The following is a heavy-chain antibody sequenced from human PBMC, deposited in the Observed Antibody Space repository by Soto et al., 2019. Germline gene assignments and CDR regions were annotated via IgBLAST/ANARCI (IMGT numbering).Heavy chain of an antibody. Sequence: EVQLVESGGGLVQPGGSLRLSCAASGFTFNTYWMTWVRQAPGKGLEWVANIKQDGSETYYVDSVKGRFTISRDNAKNSLYLKRNSLRAEDTAVYYCARDPPYGSGTSQNYGMDVWGQGPTVTVSS. CDR3: ARDPPYGSGTSQNYGMDV. D-gene: IGHD3-10*01. J-gene: IGHJ6*02. V-gene: IGHV3-7*04. CDR1: GFTFNTYW. CDR2: IKQDGSET.